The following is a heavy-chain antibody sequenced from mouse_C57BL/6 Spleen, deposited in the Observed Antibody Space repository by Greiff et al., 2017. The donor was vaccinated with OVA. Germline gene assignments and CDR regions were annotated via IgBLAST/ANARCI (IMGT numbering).Heavy chain of an antibody. CDR2: IRSKSNNYAT. V-gene: IGHV10-1*01. Sequence: EVKLVESGGGLVQPKGSLKLSCAASGFSFNTYAMNWVRQAPGKGLEWVARIRSKSNNYATYYADSVKDRFTISRDDSESMLYLQMNNLKTEDTAMYYCVSVYSGGFAYWGQGTLVTVSA. CDR1: GFSFNTYA. J-gene: IGHJ3*01. CDR3: VSVYSGGFAY. D-gene: IGHD2-1*01.